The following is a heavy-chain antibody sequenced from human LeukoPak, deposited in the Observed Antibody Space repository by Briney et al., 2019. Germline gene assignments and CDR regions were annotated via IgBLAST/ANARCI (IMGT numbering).Heavy chain of an antibody. CDR3: AGGKLRQMVRGVDRKYYYYGMDV. CDR1: GGSFSGYY. J-gene: IGHJ6*02. D-gene: IGHD3-10*01. V-gene: IGHV4-34*01. CDR2: IDHSGST. Sequence: SETLSLTCAVYGGSFSGYYWSWIRQPPGKGLEWIGEIDHSGSTNYNPSLKSRVTISVDTSKSQFSLKLSSVTAADTAVYYCAGGKLRQMVRGVDRKYYYYGMDVWGQGTTVTVSS.